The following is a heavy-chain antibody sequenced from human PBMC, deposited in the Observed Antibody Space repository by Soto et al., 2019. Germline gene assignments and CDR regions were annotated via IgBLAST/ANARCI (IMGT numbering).Heavy chain of an antibody. D-gene: IGHD3-10*01. CDR2: IRAYNIDT. Sequence: QVQLVQSGAEVKKPGASVKVSCKSSGYRFETYAISWVRQAPGQGLEWMGWIRAYNIDTYYTQKFQDRVTMTTDTSTGTAYMEMRSLRSDATSVYYCARGDAVIIGAMAVWCEGTTVTVSS. J-gene: IGHJ6*03. CDR1: GYRFETYA. V-gene: IGHV1-18*01. CDR3: ARGDAVIIGAMAV.